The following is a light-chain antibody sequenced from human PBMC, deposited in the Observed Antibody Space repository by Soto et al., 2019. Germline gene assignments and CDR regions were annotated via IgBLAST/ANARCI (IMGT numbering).Light chain of an antibody. CDR1: QSISSW. CDR2: DDS. J-gene: IGKJ4*01. V-gene: IGKV1-5*01. Sequence: DLAMTQPPSTMSASVGDRATITCRESQSISSWLAWYKQKPGKAPKILIYDDSSLESGVHSRFRVSGSGTEFTLTLSSLKPEDFATYDCQQYNSYFTFGGGTKVDI. CDR3: QQYNSYFT.